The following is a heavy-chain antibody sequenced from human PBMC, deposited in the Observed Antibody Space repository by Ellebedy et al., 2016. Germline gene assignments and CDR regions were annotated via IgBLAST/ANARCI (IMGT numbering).Heavy chain of an antibody. CDR2: IDPSDSYT. J-gene: IGHJ5*02. CDR3: ARTGCDSSAYGWFEP. V-gene: IGHV5-10-1*01. CDR1: GYSFTSYW. Sequence: GESLKISCKGSGYSFTSYWIAWVRQMPGKGLEWMGKIDPSDSYTNYSPSFQGHVTISADKSTNTAYLQWSSLKASDSAMYYCARTGCDSSAYGWFEPWGQGTLVTVTS. D-gene: IGHD3-22*01.